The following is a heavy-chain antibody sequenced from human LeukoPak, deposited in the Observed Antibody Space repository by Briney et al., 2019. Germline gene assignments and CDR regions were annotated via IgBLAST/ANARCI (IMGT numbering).Heavy chain of an antibody. CDR3: ARDRAMVVGSSWYYDY. D-gene: IGHD5-18*01. V-gene: IGHV3-33*01. J-gene: IGHJ4*02. Sequence: GRALRLSCAASGFTFSSYGMHWVRQAPGKGLEWVSLIWYDGSNKYYADSGKGRFPISRDNSKNTLNLQMNSLRAEDTALYYCARDRAMVVGSSWYYDYWGQGTLVTVSS. CDR1: GFTFSSYG. CDR2: IWYDGSNK.